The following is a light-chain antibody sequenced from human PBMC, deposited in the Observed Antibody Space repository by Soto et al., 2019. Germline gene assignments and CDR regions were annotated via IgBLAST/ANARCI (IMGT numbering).Light chain of an antibody. CDR3: QQYGISPRT. CDR1: QSVSSSY. V-gene: IGKV3-20*01. J-gene: IGKJ1*01. Sequence: EIVLTQSPGTLSLSPGERATLSCRASQSVSSSYLAWYQQKPGQAPRLLIYGASSRATGIPDRFSGSGSGTDFTLTISRLEPEDFAVYYCQQYGISPRTFGQGTKADIK. CDR2: GAS.